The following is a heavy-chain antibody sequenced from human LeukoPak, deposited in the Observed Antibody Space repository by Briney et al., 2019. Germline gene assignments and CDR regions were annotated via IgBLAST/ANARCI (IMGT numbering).Heavy chain of an antibody. Sequence: GSSVKVSCKASGGTFSSYAISWVRQAPGQGLEWMGGIIPIFGTANYAQKFRGRVTITADESTSTAYMELSSLRSEDTAVYYCARDYSSSGFFDYWGQGTLVTVSS. CDR3: ARDYSSSGFFDY. D-gene: IGHD6-6*01. V-gene: IGHV1-69*01. CDR1: GGTFSSYA. CDR2: IIPIFGTA. J-gene: IGHJ4*02.